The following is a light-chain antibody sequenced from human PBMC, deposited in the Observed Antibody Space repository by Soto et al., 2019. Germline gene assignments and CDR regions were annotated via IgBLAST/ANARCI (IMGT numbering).Light chain of an antibody. Sequence: QPVLTQPASRSGSPGQSMTISCTGTSSDVGSYYPVSWFQQHPGKAPKLIIYEVSKRPSGVSDRFSGSKSGNTASLTISGLQAEDEAEYYCCSYAGDTTFFVFGTGTKVTVL. J-gene: IGLJ1*01. V-gene: IGLV2-23*02. CDR1: SSDVGSYYP. CDR2: EVS. CDR3: CSYAGDTTFFV.